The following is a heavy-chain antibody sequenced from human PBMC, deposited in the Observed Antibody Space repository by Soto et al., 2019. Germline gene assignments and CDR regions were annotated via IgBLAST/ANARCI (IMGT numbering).Heavy chain of an antibody. CDR1: CASISSGDYF. CDR2: IYDSGSS. V-gene: IGHV4-30-4*01. J-gene: IGHJ4*02. Sequence: SETLSLTCTVSCASISSGDYFWSWIRQSPGKGLEWIGYIYDSGSSYYNPSLKSRVTMSVDTSKNQFSLKLRSVTAADTAVYYCAREKGYISGPKNFDYWGQGTLVTVSS. CDR3: AREKGYISGPKNFDY. D-gene: IGHD5-12*01.